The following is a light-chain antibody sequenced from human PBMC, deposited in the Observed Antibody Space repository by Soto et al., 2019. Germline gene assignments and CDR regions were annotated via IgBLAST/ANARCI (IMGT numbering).Light chain of an antibody. J-gene: IGKJ1*01. CDR3: QQVDSYPRT. CDR1: QGIGTY. CDR2: ASS. V-gene: IGKV1-9*01. Sequence: GDRVTVPCRASQGIGTYLVWYQQKSGKAPTVLIYASSTLQTGVPSRFSGSGSGTDFSLTISSLHPEDVATYYCQQVDSYPRTFGQGAKVDI.